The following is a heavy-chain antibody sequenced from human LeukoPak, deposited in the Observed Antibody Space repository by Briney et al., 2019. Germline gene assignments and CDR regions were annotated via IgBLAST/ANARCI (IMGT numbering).Heavy chain of an antibody. CDR2: MKPNSGNT. CDR1: GYTFASYD. Sequence: ASVKVSCKASGYTFASYDINWVRQATGQGLEWMGWMKPNSGNTGYTQKFQGRVTVTRNTSISTAYMELSSLRSEDTAVYYCARVAPYDTTGYDAFDIWGQGTMVTVSS. J-gene: IGHJ3*02. V-gene: IGHV1-8*01. CDR3: ARVAPYDTTGYDAFDI. D-gene: IGHD3-22*01.